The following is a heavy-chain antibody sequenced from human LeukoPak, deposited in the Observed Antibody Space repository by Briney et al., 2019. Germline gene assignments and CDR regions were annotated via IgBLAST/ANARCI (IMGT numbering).Heavy chain of an antibody. Sequence: PGGPLRLSCAASGFTFSSYWMSWVRQAPGKGLEWVANIKQDGSEKYYVDSVKGRFTISRDNAKNSLYLQMNSLRAEDTAVYYCARVLCSGGSCYSVLYYYMGVWGKGTTVTVSS. CDR1: GFTFSSYW. D-gene: IGHD2-15*01. CDR2: IKQDGSEK. J-gene: IGHJ6*03. V-gene: IGHV3-7*01. CDR3: ARVLCSGGSCYSVLYYYMGV.